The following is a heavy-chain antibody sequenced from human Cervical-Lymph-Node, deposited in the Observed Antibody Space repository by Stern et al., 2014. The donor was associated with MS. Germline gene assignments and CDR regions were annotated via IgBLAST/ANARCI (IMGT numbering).Heavy chain of an antibody. D-gene: IGHD1-26*01. Sequence: VQLVESGAEMKKPGASVKVSCEASGYTFSSYDINWVRQATGQGLEWMGWVSPLSGGTGFAQKFQGRLTMTRSTSISTVYMELSSLRSEDTAVYYYARGDPLYVGYMDVWGQGTTVTVSS. CDR1: GYTFSSYD. CDR3: ARGDPLYVGYMDV. J-gene: IGHJ6*02. CDR2: VSPLSGGT. V-gene: IGHV1-8*01.